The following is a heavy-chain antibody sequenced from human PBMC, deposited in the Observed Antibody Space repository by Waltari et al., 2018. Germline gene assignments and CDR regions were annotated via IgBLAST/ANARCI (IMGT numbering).Heavy chain of an antibody. Sequence: VQLIQSGAEVKKPGASVRLSCKVSGYSLTDLSIHWVRQPPGKGLEWMGGFDPERRDTTYAQRFQGRVNMTEDTSTDTAYMELRSLTSDDTAVFYCATDWGYCSDDSCYVGERGDYWGQGTLVTVSS. CDR1: GYSLTDLS. CDR3: ATDWGYCSDDSCYVGERGDY. V-gene: IGHV1-24*01. J-gene: IGHJ4*02. CDR2: FDPERRDT. D-gene: IGHD2-15*01.